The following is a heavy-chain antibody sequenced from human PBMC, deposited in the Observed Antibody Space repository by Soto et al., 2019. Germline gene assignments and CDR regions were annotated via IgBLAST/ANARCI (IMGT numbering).Heavy chain of an antibody. Sequence: EVQLVESGGGLVKPGGSLRLSCAASGFTFSNAWMSWVRQAPGKGLEWVGRIKSKTDGGTTDYAAPLKGRFTISRDDSKNTLYLQMNSLKTEDKDVYYCNSRATNYDFWSGYYTPNADYWGQGTLVTVSS. CDR3: NSRATNYDFWSGYYTPNADY. V-gene: IGHV3-15*01. J-gene: IGHJ4*02. CDR1: GFTFSNAW. CDR2: IKSKTDGGTT. D-gene: IGHD3-3*01.